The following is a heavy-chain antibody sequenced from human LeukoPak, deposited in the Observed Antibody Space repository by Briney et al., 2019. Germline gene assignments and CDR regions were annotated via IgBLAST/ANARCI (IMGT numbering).Heavy chain of an antibody. J-gene: IGHJ4*02. CDR1: GFTFSSYA. CDR3: AKLVAVAGTYYFDY. CDR2: ISGSGGST. Sequence: GGSLRLSCAAPGFTFSSYAMSWVRQAPGKGLEWVSAISGSGGSTYYADSVKGRFTISRDNSKNTLYLQMNSLRAEDTAVYYCAKLVAVAGTYYFDYWGQGTLVTVSS. V-gene: IGHV3-23*01. D-gene: IGHD6-19*01.